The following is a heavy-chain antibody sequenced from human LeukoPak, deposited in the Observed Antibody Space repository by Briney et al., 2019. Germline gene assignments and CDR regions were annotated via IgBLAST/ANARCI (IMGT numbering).Heavy chain of an antibody. D-gene: IGHD3-16*02. V-gene: IGHV3-23*01. CDR1: GFTVSTYD. CDR2: ISGSGDAT. Sequence: QPGGSLRLSCATSGFTVSTYDMTWVRQAPGKGLEWVSTISGSGDATYYAGSVKGRFTISRDNSKNTVCLQMNSLRPEDTAVYYCAAGGTVIRYCYGMDVWGQGTTVTVSS. CDR3: AAGGTVIRYCYGMDV. J-gene: IGHJ6*02.